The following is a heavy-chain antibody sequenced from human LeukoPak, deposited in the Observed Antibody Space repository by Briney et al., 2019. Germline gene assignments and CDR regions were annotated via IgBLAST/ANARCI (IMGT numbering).Heavy chain of an antibody. D-gene: IGHD4-23*01. CDR3: AKDLGGNLGRLDY. Sequence: GGSLRLSCAASGFAFSTSAMSWVRQAPGKGLEWVSTINRSGGYTYYADSVKGRFTISGDNFKNALFLQMNSLSAEDTAVYYCAKDLGGNLGRLDYWGQGTLVTVSS. V-gene: IGHV3-23*01. CDR2: INRSGGYT. J-gene: IGHJ4*02. CDR1: GFAFSTSA.